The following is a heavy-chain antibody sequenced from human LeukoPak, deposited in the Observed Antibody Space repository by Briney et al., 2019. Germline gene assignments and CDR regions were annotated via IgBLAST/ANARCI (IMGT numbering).Heavy chain of an antibody. CDR2: IKQDGSDR. CDR1: GFTFRNSA. CDR3: VRNLAVAGTCFDS. V-gene: IGHV3-7*03. Sequence: GGSLRLSCAASGFTFRNSAMSWVRQAPGTGLEWVANIKQDGSDRNYVTSVRGRFTISRDNAESSLYLQMNSLRAEDTAVYYCVRNLAVAGTCFDSWGQGTLVTVSS. D-gene: IGHD6-19*01. J-gene: IGHJ4*02.